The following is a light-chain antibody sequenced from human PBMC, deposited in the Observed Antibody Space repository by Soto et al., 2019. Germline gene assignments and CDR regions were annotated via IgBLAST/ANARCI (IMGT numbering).Light chain of an antibody. CDR3: QQYGSSHLT. CDR1: QSVSSNS. Sequence: EIVLTQSPGTLSLSPGEGDTLSCRASQSVSSNSLAWYQQKPGQAPRLLIYGASTRATGIPDRFSGSGSGTDFTLTITRLEPEDFAVYYCQQYGSSHLTFGGGTKVEIK. J-gene: IGKJ4*01. V-gene: IGKV3-20*01. CDR2: GAS.